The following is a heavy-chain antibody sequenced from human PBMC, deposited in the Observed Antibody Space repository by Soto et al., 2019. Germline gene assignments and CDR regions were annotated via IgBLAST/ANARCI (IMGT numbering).Heavy chain of an antibody. CDR1: GYAFTSYW. CDR3: ASLSRLEPRSAFDY. J-gene: IGHJ4*02. V-gene: IGHV5-51*01. CDR2: IYPGDSDT. D-gene: IGHD1-1*01. Sequence: PGESLKISCTASGYAFTSYWIAWVRQMPGKGLEWMGIIYPGDSDTKYSPSFQGQVTISADKSINTAYLQWSSLKASDTAMYYCASLSRLEPRSAFDYWGQGTLVTVSS.